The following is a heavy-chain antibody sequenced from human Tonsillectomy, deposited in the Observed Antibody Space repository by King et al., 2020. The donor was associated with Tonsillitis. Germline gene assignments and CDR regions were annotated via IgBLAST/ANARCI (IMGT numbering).Heavy chain of an antibody. CDR3: ARTFFYDDSGDYSTNWFDP. D-gene: IGHD3-22*01. CDR1: GYNSTSYW. V-gene: IGHV5-51*01. J-gene: IGHJ5*02. Sequence: VQLVESGAEVKKPGESLKISCKGSGYNSTSYWIVWVRQMPGKGLEWMGIIYPGDSDTRYSPSFQGQVTISADKSISTAYLQWSSLKASDTAIYYCARTFFYDDSGDYSTNWFDPWGQGTLVIVSS. CDR2: IYPGDSDT.